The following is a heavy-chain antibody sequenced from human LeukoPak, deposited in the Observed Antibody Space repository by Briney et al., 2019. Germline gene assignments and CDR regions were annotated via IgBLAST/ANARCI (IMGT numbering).Heavy chain of an antibody. J-gene: IGHJ4*02. V-gene: IGHV3-23*01. D-gene: IGHD3-16*01. Sequence: GGSLRLSCVVSGLTFSRETMGWVRQAPGKGLEWVSVISGSSATKKYGDSVKGRFTISRDNSENTLYLQMNRLRAEDTAVYYCAKDGASFASGFDYWGQGTLVTVSS. CDR2: ISGSSATK. CDR3: AKDGASFASGFDY. CDR1: GLTFSRET.